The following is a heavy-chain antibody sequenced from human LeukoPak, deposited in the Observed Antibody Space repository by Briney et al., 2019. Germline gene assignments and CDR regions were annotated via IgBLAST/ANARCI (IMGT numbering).Heavy chain of an antibody. D-gene: IGHD6-13*01. J-gene: IGHJ3*02. CDR1: GFTFDDYA. Sequence: GRSLRLPCAASGFTFDDYAMHGLPKAPGKGLVGVSGFSWNSGSTGYADSVKGRFTISRDNAKNSLYLQMNSLRAEDMALYYCAKDEFVAADFTGAFDIWGQGTMVTVSS. V-gene: IGHV3-9*03. CDR2: FSWNSGST. CDR3: AKDEFVAADFTGAFDI.